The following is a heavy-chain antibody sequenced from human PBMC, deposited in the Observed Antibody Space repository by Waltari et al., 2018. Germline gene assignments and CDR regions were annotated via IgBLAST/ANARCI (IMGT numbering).Heavy chain of an antibody. V-gene: IGHV1-24*01. CDR2: LAAEDGET. D-gene: IGHD3-3*01. CDR1: GYTLTELS. Sequence: QVQLVQSGAEVKKPGASVKVSGKVSGYTLTELSMNLVRQDPGKGLEWMGGLAAEDGETIYAQKFEGIPTMTEETSTDTVYMELSSLMSEDAAVYYCATGVSVGYYWMDVWGQGTTVAVSS. J-gene: IGHJ6*02. CDR3: ATGVSVGYYWMDV.